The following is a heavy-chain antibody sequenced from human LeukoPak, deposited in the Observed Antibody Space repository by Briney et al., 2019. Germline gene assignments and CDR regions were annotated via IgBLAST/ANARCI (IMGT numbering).Heavy chain of an antibody. CDR2: IIPIFGTA. D-gene: IGHD2-15*01. V-gene: IGHV1-69*05. Sequence: SVKVSFKASGGTFSSYAISWVRQAPGQGLEWMGGIIPIFGTANYAQKFQGRVTITTDESTSTAYMELSSLRTEDTAVYYCARGYCSGGSCYSFDYWGQGTLVTVSS. CDR3: ARGYCSGGSCYSFDY. J-gene: IGHJ4*02. CDR1: GGTFSSYA.